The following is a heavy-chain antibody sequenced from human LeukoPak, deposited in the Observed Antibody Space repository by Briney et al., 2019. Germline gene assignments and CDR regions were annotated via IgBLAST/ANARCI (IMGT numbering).Heavy chain of an antibody. V-gene: IGHV3-23*01. CDR1: KFTFSTSA. J-gene: IGHJ4*02. Sequence: GGSLRLSCAASKFTFSTSAMSWVRQAPGKGLEWVSAISGSGANTYYVDSVKGCFTISRDNSKNTLYLEMSSLRSDDTAVYYCAKKSQTYYDIMTGYPNYYFDYWGQGTLVTVSS. CDR2: ISGSGANT. D-gene: IGHD3-9*01. CDR3: AKKSQTYYDIMTGYPNYYFDY.